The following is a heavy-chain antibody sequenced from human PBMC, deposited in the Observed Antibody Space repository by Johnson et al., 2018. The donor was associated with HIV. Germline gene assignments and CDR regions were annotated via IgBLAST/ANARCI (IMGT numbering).Heavy chain of an antibody. D-gene: IGHD6-19*01. J-gene: IGHJ3*02. CDR2: IRSKANSYAT. Sequence: VQLVESGGGLVQPGGSLKLSCAASGFTFSGSAMHWVRQASGKGLEWVGRIRSKANSYATAYAASVKGRFTISRDDSKNTAYLQMNSLKTEDTAVYYCTSGKSWLAVDSFDIWRQGTMVTVSS. V-gene: IGHV3-73*01. CDR3: TSGKSWLAVDSFDI. CDR1: GFTFSGSA.